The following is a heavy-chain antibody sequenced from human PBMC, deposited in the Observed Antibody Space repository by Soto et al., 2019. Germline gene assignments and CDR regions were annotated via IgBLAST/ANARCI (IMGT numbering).Heavy chain of an antibody. D-gene: IGHD2-2*01. CDR2: INHSGST. CDR1: GGSFSGYY. Sequence: QVQLQQWGAGLLKPSETLSLTCAVYGGSFSGYYWSWIRQPPGKGLEWIGEINHSGSTNYNPSLKSRVTISVDTSKNQFSLKLSSVTAADTAVYYCARLVVVPAALFYYCGMDVWGQGTTVTVSS. V-gene: IGHV4-34*01. J-gene: IGHJ6*02. CDR3: ARLVVVPAALFYYCGMDV.